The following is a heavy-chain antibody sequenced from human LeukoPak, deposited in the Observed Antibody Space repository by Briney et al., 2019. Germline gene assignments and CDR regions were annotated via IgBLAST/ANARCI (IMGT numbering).Heavy chain of an antibody. Sequence: GGSLRLSCAASGFTFSSYAMSWVRQAPGKGLEWVSGISGSGGSTYYADSVKGRFTISRDNSKNTLYLQMNSLRAEDTAVYYCASGYCSSTSCSSLGVWWGQGTLVTVSS. CDR3: ASGYCSSTSCSSLGVW. CDR2: ISGSGGST. J-gene: IGHJ4*02. D-gene: IGHD2-2*03. V-gene: IGHV3-23*01. CDR1: GFTFSSYA.